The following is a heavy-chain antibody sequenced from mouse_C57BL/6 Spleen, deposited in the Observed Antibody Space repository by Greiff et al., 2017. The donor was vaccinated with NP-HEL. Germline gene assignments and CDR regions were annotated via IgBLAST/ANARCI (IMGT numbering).Heavy chain of an antibody. CDR2: IYPGDGDT. Sequence: QVQLKESGPELVKPGASVKISCKASGYAFSSSWMNWVKQRPGKGLEWIGRIYPGDGDTNYNGKFKGKATLTADKSSSTAYMQLSSLTSEDSAVYFCARDLLEFAYWGQGTLVTVSA. CDR3: ARDLLEFAY. V-gene: IGHV1-82*01. CDR1: GYAFSSSW. D-gene: IGHD2-10*02. J-gene: IGHJ3*01.